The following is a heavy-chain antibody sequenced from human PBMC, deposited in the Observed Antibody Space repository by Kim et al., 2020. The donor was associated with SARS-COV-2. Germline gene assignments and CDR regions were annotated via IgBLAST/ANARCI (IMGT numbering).Heavy chain of an antibody. CDR3: ARADYCSSTSCYSPLLYGMDV. V-gene: IGHV1-18*04. Sequence: ASVKVSCKASGYTFTSYGISWVRQAPGQGLEWMGWISAYNGNTNYAQKLQGRVTMTTDTSTSTAYMELRSLRSDDTAVYYCARADYCSSTSCYSPLLYGMDVWGQGTTVTVSS. J-gene: IGHJ6*02. CDR2: ISAYNGNT. D-gene: IGHD2-2*01. CDR1: GYTFTSYG.